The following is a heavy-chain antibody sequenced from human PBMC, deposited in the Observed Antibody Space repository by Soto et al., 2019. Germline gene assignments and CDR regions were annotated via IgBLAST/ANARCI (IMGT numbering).Heavy chain of an antibody. V-gene: IGHV3-30*18. CDR1: GFTFSSCG. CDR3: AKDTSELWLVDYYYYYGMDV. J-gene: IGHJ6*02. D-gene: IGHD6-19*01. Sequence: PGGSLRLSCGASGFTFSSCGMHWVRQAPGKGLEWVAVISYDGSNKYYADSVKGRFTISRDNSKNTLYLQMNSLRAEDTAVYYCAKDTSELWLVDYYYYYGMDVWGQGTTVTVSS. CDR2: ISYDGSNK.